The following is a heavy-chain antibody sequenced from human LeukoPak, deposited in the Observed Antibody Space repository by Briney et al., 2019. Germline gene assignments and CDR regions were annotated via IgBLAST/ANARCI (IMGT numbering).Heavy chain of an antibody. J-gene: IGHJ4*02. CDR1: GFTFDDYG. D-gene: IGHD5-24*01. Sequence: HPGGSLRLSCAASGFTFDDYGMSWVRQAPGKGLEWVANIKQDGSEKYYVDSVKGRFTISRDNAKNSLYLQMNSLRAEDTAVYYCARGRWLPGSLDNWGQGTLVTVSS. V-gene: IGHV3-7*02. CDR2: IKQDGSEK. CDR3: ARGRWLPGSLDN.